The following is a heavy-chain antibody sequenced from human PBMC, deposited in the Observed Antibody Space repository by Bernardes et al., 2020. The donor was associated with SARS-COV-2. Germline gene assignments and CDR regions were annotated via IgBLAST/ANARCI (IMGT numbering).Heavy chain of an antibody. CDR3: ARVKRGWMRSGWNLHYFDY. CDR1: GGSFSGNY. D-gene: IGHD1-1*01. CDR2: INHSGST. J-gene: IGHJ4*02. Sequence: SETLSLTCAVFGGSFSGNYWSWIRQPPGQGLEWIGEINHSGSTNDNPSLKSRVTISVDTSKNEFSLKLSSVTAADTAVYYCARVKRGWMRSGWNLHYFDYWGQGTLLTVSS. V-gene: IGHV4-34*01.